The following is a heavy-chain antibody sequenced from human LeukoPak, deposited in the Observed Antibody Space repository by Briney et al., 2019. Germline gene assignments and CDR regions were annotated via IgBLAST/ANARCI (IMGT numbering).Heavy chain of an antibody. CDR3: ARARYDSSGYYFSR. CDR1: GGSISSSNW. CDR2: IYHSGST. Sequence: PSGTLSLTCAVSGGSISSSNWWSWVRQPPGKGLEWIGEIYHSGSTNYNPSLKSRVTISVDTSKNQFSLKLSSVTAADTAVYYCARARYDSSGYYFSRWGQGTLVTVSS. J-gene: IGHJ4*02. V-gene: IGHV4-4*02. D-gene: IGHD3-22*01.